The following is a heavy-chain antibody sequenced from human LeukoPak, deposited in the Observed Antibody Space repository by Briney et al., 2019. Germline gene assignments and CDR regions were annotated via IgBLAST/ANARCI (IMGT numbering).Heavy chain of an antibody. Sequence: PGGSLRLSCAASGFTFSDYYMSWIRQAPGKGLEWVSYISNRGDTIYYADSVKGRFTISRDNAKNSLYLQMNSLRAEDTAMYYCARPTYYYDSSGPQEYWGQGTLVTVSS. D-gene: IGHD3-22*01. CDR3: ARPTYYYDSSGPQEY. V-gene: IGHV3-11*01. CDR1: GFTFSDYY. J-gene: IGHJ4*02. CDR2: ISNRGDTI.